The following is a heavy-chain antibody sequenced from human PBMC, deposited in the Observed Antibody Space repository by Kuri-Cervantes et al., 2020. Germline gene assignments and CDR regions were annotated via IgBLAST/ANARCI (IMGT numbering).Heavy chain of an antibody. Sequence: GESLKISCAASGFTFSDYSMNWVRQSPGKGLEWVSSISSKSTYIYYADSVRGRFTISRDNAKNSLYLQMSSLRAEDTAVYYCARASCSSTSCYKGAGWFDPWGQGTLVTVSS. CDR1: GFTFSDYS. CDR2: ISSKSTYI. V-gene: IGHV3-21*01. J-gene: IGHJ5*02. CDR3: ARASCSSTSCYKGAGWFDP. D-gene: IGHD2-2*02.